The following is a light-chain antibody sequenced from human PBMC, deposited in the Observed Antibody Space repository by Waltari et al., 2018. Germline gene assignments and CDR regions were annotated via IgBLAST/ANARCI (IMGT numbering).Light chain of an antibody. CDR2: GAS. CDR3: QQYVSSPRT. Sequence: EIALTPSPGSLSLSPGERVTLPCRASQSVRSAYLAWYQHKPGQAPSLLIYGASSRATGIPDRFRGGGSGTDFTLTIDTLEPEDFAVYYCQQYVSSPRTFGQGTKVEI. V-gene: IGKV3-20*01. J-gene: IGKJ1*01. CDR1: QSVRSAY.